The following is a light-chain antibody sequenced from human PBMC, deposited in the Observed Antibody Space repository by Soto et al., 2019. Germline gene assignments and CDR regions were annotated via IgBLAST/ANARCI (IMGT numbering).Light chain of an antibody. CDR2: EVS. J-gene: IGLJ2*01. CDR3: SSYTTSSYVV. Sequence: QSALTQPAAVSGSPGQSSTISCTGTSSDIGGHNFVSWYQHHPGKAPKLLIYEVSYRASEVSNRFTGSKSANTASLTISGLQAEDEADYSCSSYTTSSYVVFGGGTQLTVL. CDR1: SSDIGGHNF. V-gene: IGLV2-14*01.